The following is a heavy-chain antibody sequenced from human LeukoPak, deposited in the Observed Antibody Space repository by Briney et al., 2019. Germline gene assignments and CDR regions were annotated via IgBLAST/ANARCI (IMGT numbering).Heavy chain of an antibody. CDR2: MFTSGST. Sequence: PSETLSLTCTVSGGSISSFYWTWIRQPAGKGLEWIGRMFTSGSTNYNPSLKSRVTMSLDTSKNQFSLKLSSVTAADTAIYYCARYLNWNHAFDIWGQGTMVTVSS. CDR1: GGSISSFY. J-gene: IGHJ3*02. CDR3: ARYLNWNHAFDI. V-gene: IGHV4-4*07. D-gene: IGHD1-1*01.